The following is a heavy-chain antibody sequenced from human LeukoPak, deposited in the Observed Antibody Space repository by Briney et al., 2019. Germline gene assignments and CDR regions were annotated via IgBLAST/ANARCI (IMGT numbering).Heavy chain of an antibody. D-gene: IGHD4-23*01. CDR3: ARGRPHGNDY. V-gene: IGHV3-74*01. J-gene: IGHJ4*02. CDR1: GFTFSNYW. Sequence: HPGGSLRLSCVASGFTFSNYWMLWVRQAPGKGLVWVSRIASDGSSTTYADSVKGRFSISRDNAKNTLYLQMNSLRVEDTAVYYCARGRPHGNDYWGQGTLVTVSS. CDR2: IASDGSST.